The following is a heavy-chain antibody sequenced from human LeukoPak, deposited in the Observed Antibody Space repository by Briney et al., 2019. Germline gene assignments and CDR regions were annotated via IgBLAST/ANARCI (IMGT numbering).Heavy chain of an antibody. J-gene: IGHJ6*04. D-gene: IGHD6-19*01. CDR2: INHSGST. V-gene: IGHV4-34*01. Sequence: SETLSLTCTVSGGSIDSYYWSWIRQPPGKGLEWIGEINHSGSTNYNPSLKSRVTISVDTSKNQFSLKLSSVTAADTAVYYCARSRGTGAFDIWGKGTTVTVSS. CDR1: GGSIDSYY. CDR3: ARSRGTGAFDI.